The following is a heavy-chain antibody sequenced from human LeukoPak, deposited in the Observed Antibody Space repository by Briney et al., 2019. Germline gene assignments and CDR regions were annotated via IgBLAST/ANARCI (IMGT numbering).Heavy chain of an antibody. CDR1: GYTFSNYH. Sequence: GASVKVSCKTSGYTFSNYHMHWVRQAPGQGLEWMGLIGPAGTNTNYAQKFRGRVTVTRDTSTTTVYMELSSLSYEDTAVYYCAREESGGFFDYWGQGTLVTVSS. J-gene: IGHJ4*02. D-gene: IGHD2-8*02. CDR3: AREESGGFFDY. V-gene: IGHV1-46*01. CDR2: IGPAGTNT.